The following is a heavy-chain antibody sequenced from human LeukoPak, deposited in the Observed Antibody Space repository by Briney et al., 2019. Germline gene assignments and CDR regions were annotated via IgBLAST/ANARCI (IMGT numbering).Heavy chain of an antibody. CDR1: GGSISSYY. CDR3: ARDRYYYGPGGFDY. J-gene: IGHJ4*02. CDR2: IYTSGST. V-gene: IGHV4-4*07. Sequence: SETLSHTCTVSGGSISSYYWSWIRQPAGKGLEWIGRIYTSGSTNYNPSLKSRVTMSVGTSKNQFSLKLSSVTAADTAVYYCARDRYYYGPGGFDYWGQGTLVTVSS. D-gene: IGHD3-10*01.